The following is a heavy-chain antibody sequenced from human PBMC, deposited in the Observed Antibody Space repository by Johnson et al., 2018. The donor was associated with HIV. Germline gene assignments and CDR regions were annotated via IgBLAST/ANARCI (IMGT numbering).Heavy chain of an antibody. CDR1: GFTFSTYA. CDR3: AKELADSSGYYADAFDI. J-gene: IGHJ3*02. D-gene: IGHD3-22*01. V-gene: IGHV3-30-3*01. CDR2: ISYDGSNK. Sequence: QVQLVESGGGVVQPERSLRLSCAASGFTFSTYAMHWVRQAPGKGLEWVAVISYDGSNKYYTDSVKGRFTISRDNSKNTLHLQMNSLRAEDTAVYYCAKELADSSGYYADAFDIWGQGTMVTVSS.